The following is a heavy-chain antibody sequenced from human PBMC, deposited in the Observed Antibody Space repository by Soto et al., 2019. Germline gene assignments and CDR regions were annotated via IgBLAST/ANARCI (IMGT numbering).Heavy chain of an antibody. D-gene: IGHD5-12*01. CDR2: IIPIFGTV. CDR1: GGTFSRDA. V-gene: IGHV1-69*05. CDR3: AKEVKPGGYTSHGTSGFDY. J-gene: IGHJ4*02. Sequence: QVQLVQSGAEVKKPGSSVKVSCKASGGTFSRDAISWVRQAPGQGLEWMGGIIPIFGTVNYAQKFQGRVTITTEEYTITAYMELSSLGTDDTVVYYCAKEVKPGGYTSHGTSGFDYWGQGTLVTVSS.